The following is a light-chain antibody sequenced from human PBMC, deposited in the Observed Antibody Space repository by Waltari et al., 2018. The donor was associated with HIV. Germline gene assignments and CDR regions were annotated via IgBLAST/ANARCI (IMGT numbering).Light chain of an antibody. CDR1: NSDIGNFDY. J-gene: IGLJ2*01. Sequence: QSALTQPPSASGSPGQSVTISCTGTNSDIGNFDYVAWYQQHPGKPPKLIISEVYKRPSGVPNRFSGSKSGNTASLTVSGLQAGDEADYYCSSYATTNDFYVLFGGGTKLTVL. V-gene: IGLV2-8*01. CDR3: SSYATTNDFYVL. CDR2: EVY.